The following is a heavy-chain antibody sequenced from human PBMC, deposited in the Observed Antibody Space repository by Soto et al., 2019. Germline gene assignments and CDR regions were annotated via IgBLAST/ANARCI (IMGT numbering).Heavy chain of an antibody. V-gene: IGHV3-23*01. CDR1: GFTFSSYA. CDR3: AKLGDSYYFDY. Sequence: PGGSLRLSCAASGFTFSSYAMSWVRQAPGKGLEWVSVISGGGGATYYADSVKGRFTISRDNSKNTLYLQMNSLRAEDTALFYCAKLGDSYYFDYWGQGTLVTVSS. CDR2: ISGGGGAT. J-gene: IGHJ4*02. D-gene: IGHD4-17*01.